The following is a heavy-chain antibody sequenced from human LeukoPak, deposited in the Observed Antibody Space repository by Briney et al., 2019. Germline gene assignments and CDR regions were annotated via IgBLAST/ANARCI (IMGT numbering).Heavy chain of an antibody. CDR1: GGTFSSYA. CDR2: IIPIFGTA. CDR3: ARAHYYDSSGYYHYFDY. Sequence: RWASVKVSCKASGGTFSSYAISWVRQAPGQGLEWMGGIIPIFGTANYAQKFQGRVTITADESTSTAYMELSSLRSVDTAVYYCARAHYYDSSGYYHYFDYWGQGTLVTVSS. J-gene: IGHJ4*02. D-gene: IGHD3-22*01. V-gene: IGHV1-69*13.